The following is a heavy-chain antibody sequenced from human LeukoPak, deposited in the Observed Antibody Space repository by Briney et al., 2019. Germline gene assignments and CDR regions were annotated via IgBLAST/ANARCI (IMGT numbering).Heavy chain of an antibody. CDR2: INPSGGST. J-gene: IGHJ4*02. D-gene: IGHD3-10*01. CDR1: GYTFTSYY. V-gene: IGHV1-46*01. CDR3: ARDSIFLEKPHYYGSGSPNLYFDY. Sequence: ASVKVSCKASGYTFTSYYMHWVRQAPGQGLEWMGIINPSGGSTSYAQKFQGRVTMTRDTSTSTVYMELGSLRSEDTAVYYCARDSIFLEKPHYYGSGSPNLYFDYWGQGTLVTVSS.